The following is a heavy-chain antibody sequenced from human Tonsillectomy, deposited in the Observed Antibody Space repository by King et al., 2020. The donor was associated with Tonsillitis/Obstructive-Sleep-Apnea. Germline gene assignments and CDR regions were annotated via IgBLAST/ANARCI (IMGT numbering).Heavy chain of an antibody. Sequence: VQLVESGGGLVQPGGSLRLSCTASGFTVDFYGMYWVRQAPGKGLEWVSAISGSGGGTYYAESVKGRFTISRDNSKNTLYLQLNSLRAEDTAVYYCAHSPWGSGFDYWGQGTLVTVSS. CDR2: ISGSGGGT. CDR1: GFTVDFYG. V-gene: IGHV3-23*04. D-gene: IGHD7-27*01. CDR3: AHSPWGSGFDY. J-gene: IGHJ4*02.